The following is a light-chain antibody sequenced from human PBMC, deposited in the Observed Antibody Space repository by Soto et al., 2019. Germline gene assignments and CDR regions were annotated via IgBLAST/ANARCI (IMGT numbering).Light chain of an antibody. V-gene: IGLV2-14*03. CDR1: SSDVGAYNY. CDR2: DVS. Sequence: QSVLTQPASVSGSPGQSITISCTGTSSDVGAYNYVSWYQQHPGEAPKLLIYDVSNRPSGVSNRFSGSKSGNTASLTISGLQAEDEADYYCSSYTSTNAYVFATGTKVPVL. CDR3: SSYTSTNAYV. J-gene: IGLJ1*01.